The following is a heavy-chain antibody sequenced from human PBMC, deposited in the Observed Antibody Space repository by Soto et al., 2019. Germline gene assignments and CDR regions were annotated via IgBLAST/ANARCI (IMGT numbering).Heavy chain of an antibody. V-gene: IGHV3-23*01. J-gene: IGHJ4*02. D-gene: IGHD3-10*01. CDR3: AKGRGGSGSLTPRVDF. Sequence: EVQLLESGGGLVQPGGSLRLSCAASGFTFNNYPMPWVRQAPGKGLEWVSAISGGGDTTSYADSVKGRFTVSRDGSKNTLYLQMSSLRAEDTALYYCAKGRGGSGSLTPRVDFWGQGTLVTVSS. CDR1: GFTFNNYP. CDR2: ISGGGDTT.